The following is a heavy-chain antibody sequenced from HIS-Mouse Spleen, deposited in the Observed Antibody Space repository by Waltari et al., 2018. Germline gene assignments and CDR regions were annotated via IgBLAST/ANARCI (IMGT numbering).Heavy chain of an antibody. Sequence: QVTLRESGPALVKPTQTLTLTCTFSGFSLSTSGMCVSWIRQPPGKALEWLARIDWDDYKYYNTSLKTRLTISKDTSKNQVVLTMTNMDPVDTATYYCARIAEGYSSGWYAFDYWGQGTLVTVSS. V-gene: IGHV2-70*15. J-gene: IGHJ4*02. D-gene: IGHD6-19*01. CDR2: IDWDDYK. CDR3: ARIAEGYSSGWYAFDY. CDR1: GFSLSTSGMC.